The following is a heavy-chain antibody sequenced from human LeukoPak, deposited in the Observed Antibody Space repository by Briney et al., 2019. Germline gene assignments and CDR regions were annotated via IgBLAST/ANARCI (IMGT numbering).Heavy chain of an antibody. J-gene: IGHJ6*03. CDR2: ISAYNGNT. V-gene: IGHV1-18*01. CDR1: GYTFTSYG. CDR3: ARRGSSWSGYYYYMDV. Sequence: ASVKVSCKASGYTFTSYGISWVRQAPGQGLEWMGWISAYNGNTNYAQKLQGRVTMTTDTSTSTAYMELRSLRSDDTAVYHCARRGSSWSGYYYYMDVWGKGTTVTVSS. D-gene: IGHD6-13*01.